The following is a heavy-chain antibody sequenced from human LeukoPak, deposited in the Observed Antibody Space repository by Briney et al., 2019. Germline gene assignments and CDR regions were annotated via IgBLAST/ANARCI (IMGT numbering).Heavy chain of an antibody. CDR1: VGTFSSYT. CDR2: IISIFGIA. V-gene: IGHV1-69*04. D-gene: IGHD2-2*01. Sequence: AVKVSCKVSVGTFSSYTISWVRPAPGQGLEWMGRIISIFGIANDAQKFQGRVTITADKSTSTAYMELSSLRSEDTAVYYCARDIVVVPAAMFDYYYRMDVWVQGTTVTVSS. CDR3: ARDIVVVPAAMFDYYYRMDV. J-gene: IGHJ6*02.